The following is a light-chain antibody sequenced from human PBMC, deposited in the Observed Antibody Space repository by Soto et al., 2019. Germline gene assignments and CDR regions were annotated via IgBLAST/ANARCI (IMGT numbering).Light chain of an antibody. CDR1: SSDVGGYDY. V-gene: IGLV2-14*03. CDR3: SSYTRSTTLV. J-gene: IGLJ2*01. CDR2: DVS. Sequence: QSVLTQPDSVSGSPGQSITISCTGTSSDVGGYDYVSWYQQHPGKAPKLMIFDVSNRPSGVSNRFSGSKSGSTASLTISGLQAEDEADYYCSSYTRSTTLVFGGGTKVTVL.